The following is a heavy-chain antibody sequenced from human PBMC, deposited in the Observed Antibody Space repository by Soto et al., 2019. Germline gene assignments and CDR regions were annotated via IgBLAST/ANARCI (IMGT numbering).Heavy chain of an antibody. CDR2: FDPEDGET. D-gene: IGHD2-2*01. CDR3: HIVVVPAQNAFWRGYYDY. Sequence: ASVKVSCKGSGYTLTELSMHWVRQAPGKGLEWMGGFDPEDGETIYAQKFQGRVTMTEDTSTDTAYMELSSLRSEDTAVYYCHIVVVPAQNAFWRGYYDYWGQGTLVTVSS. J-gene: IGHJ4*02. CDR1: GYTLTELS. V-gene: IGHV1-24*01.